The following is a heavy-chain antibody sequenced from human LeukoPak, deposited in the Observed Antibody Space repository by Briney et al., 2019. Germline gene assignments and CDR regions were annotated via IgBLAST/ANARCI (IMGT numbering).Heavy chain of an antibody. CDR3: ASADDSSGYYGIDY. Sequence: GGSLRLSCAASGFTFSSYGMHWVRQAPGKGLEWVAVIWYDGSNKYYADSVKGRFTISRDNSKNTLYLQMNSLRAEDTAVYYCASADDSSGYYGIDYWGQGTLVTVSS. CDR2: IWYDGSNK. D-gene: IGHD3-22*01. CDR1: GFTFSSYG. V-gene: IGHV3-33*01. J-gene: IGHJ4*02.